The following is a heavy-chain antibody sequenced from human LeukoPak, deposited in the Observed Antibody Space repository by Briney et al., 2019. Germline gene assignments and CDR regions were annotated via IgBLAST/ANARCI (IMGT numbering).Heavy chain of an antibody. CDR3: ARRNPVIAAAGIQEGYYPDNYYYYMDV. CDR2: IYPGDSDT. Sequence: GESLKISCKGSGYSFTSYWIGWVRQMPGKGLEWMGIIYPGDSDTRYSPSFQGQVTISADKSISTAYLQWSSLKASDTAMYYCARRNPVIAAAGIQEGYYPDNYYYYMDVWGKGTTVTVSS. CDR1: GYSFTSYW. V-gene: IGHV5-51*01. J-gene: IGHJ6*03. D-gene: IGHD6-13*01.